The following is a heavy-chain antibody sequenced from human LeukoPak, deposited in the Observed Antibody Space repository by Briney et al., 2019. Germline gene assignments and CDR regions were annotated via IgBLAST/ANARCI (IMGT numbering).Heavy chain of an antibody. V-gene: IGHV4-39*07. Sequence: SETLSLTCTVSGGSISSSSYYWGWIRQPPGKGLEWIGSIYYSGSTYYNPSLKSRVTISVDTSKNQFSLKLSSVTAADTAVYYCASRTMVRGVNAFDIWGQGTMVTVSS. CDR1: GGSISSSSYY. CDR2: IYYSGST. CDR3: ASRTMVRGVNAFDI. J-gene: IGHJ3*02. D-gene: IGHD3-10*01.